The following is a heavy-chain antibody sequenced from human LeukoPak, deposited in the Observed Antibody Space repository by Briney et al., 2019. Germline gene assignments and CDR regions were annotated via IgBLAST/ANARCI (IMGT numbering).Heavy chain of an antibody. V-gene: IGHV1-46*01. CDR2: INPSGGST. J-gene: IGHJ4*02. D-gene: IGHD6-6*01. CDR3: ARSIAARSLDY. Sequence: ASVKVSCKAFGYTFTSYYMHWVRQAPGQGLEWMGIINPSGGSTSYAQKFQGRVTMTRDMSTSTVYMELSSLRSEDTAVYYCARSIAARSLDYWGQGTLVTVSS. CDR1: GYTFTSYY.